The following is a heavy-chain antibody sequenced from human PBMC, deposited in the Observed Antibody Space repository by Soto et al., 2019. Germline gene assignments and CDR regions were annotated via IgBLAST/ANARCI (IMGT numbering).Heavy chain of an antibody. D-gene: IGHD6-19*01. CDR3: ARDQERWLGTSSFDY. J-gene: IGHJ4*02. CDR1: GGSISSSSYY. Sequence: QLQLQESGPGLVKPSETLSLTCTVSGGSISSSSYYWGWIRQPPGKGLEWIGRIYTSGSTNYNPSLKSRVTMSVDTSKNQFSLKLSSVTAADTAVYYCARDQERWLGTSSFDYWGQGTLVTVSS. CDR2: IYTSGST. V-gene: IGHV4-39*07.